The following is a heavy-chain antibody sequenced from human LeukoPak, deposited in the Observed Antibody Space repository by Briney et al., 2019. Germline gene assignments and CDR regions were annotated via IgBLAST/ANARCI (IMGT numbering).Heavy chain of an antibody. Sequence: QPGGSLRLSCTPSGFSFNIYGMHWVRQAPGKGLEWVAFIRYDGSNKYYADSVKGRFTISRDNSKNTLYLQMNSLRAEDTAVYYCNVGPYSGYDPHPNFDYWGQGTLVTVSS. V-gene: IGHV3-30*02. CDR3: NVGPYSGYDPHPNFDY. J-gene: IGHJ4*02. D-gene: IGHD5-12*01. CDR2: IRYDGSNK. CDR1: GFSFNIYG.